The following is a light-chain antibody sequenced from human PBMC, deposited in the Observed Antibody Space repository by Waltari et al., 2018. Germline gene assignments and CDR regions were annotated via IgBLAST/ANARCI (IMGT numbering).Light chain of an antibody. Sequence: EIVLTQSPGTLSLSPGERATLSCRASQSVSRTLAWYQQKTGQAPSLLIYGSSSRATGIPDRFSGSGSGTDFSLTISRLEPEDFAVYYCQHYVRLPATFGQGTKVEIK. J-gene: IGKJ1*01. CDR1: QSVSRT. V-gene: IGKV3-20*01. CDR3: QHYVRLPAT. CDR2: GSS.